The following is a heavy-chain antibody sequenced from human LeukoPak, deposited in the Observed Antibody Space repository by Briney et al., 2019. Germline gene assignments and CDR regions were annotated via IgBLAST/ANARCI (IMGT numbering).Heavy chain of an antibody. V-gene: IGHV4-39*01. CDR2: ISYSGST. CDR3: VAAGNSYYFDY. Sequence: SETLSLTCTVSGGSISSSSYYWGWIRQPPGKGLEWIGSISYSGSTSYYPSLKSRVTISVDTSKSQFSLRLSSVTAADTAVYYCVAAGNSYYFDYWGQGTLVTVSS. CDR1: GGSISSSSYY. J-gene: IGHJ4*02. D-gene: IGHD6-13*01.